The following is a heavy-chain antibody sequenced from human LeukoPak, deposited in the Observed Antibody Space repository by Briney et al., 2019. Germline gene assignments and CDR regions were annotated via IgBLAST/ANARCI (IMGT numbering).Heavy chain of an antibody. V-gene: IGHV3-23*01. CDR2: ISDSGSTA. Sequence: GGSLRLSCGASGFTFSNYAMSWVRQAPGKGLEWVSGISDSGSTAFYADSVKGRFTSSRDNPKSTLYLQMNSLRAEDTAVYYCAKDIQTWPRFPDYWGQGTLVTVSS. CDR3: AKDIQTWPRFPDY. CDR1: GFTFSNYA. J-gene: IGHJ4*02. D-gene: IGHD5-12*01.